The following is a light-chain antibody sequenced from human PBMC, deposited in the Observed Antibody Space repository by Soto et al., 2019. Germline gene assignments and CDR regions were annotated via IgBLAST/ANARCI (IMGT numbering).Light chain of an antibody. Sequence: EILLTQSPATLSLSPGERAALSCRASQSVISHLAWFQQSTGQAPRPPIYDASNRATGIPARFSGRGSGTDFTLTISSLEPEDFAVYYCQQRSSAITFGQGTRLEIK. CDR1: QSVISH. V-gene: IGKV3-11*01. CDR3: QQRSSAIT. CDR2: DAS. J-gene: IGKJ5*01.